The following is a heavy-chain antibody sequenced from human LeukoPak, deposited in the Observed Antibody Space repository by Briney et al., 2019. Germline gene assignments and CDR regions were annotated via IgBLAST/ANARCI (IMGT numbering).Heavy chain of an antibody. J-gene: IGHJ4*02. CDR2: ISSSSSYI. V-gene: IGHV3-21*01. D-gene: IGHD2-21*01. CDR1: GFTFSSYS. CDR3: ASLAYSTEGGDY. Sequence: GGSLRLSCAASGFTFSSYSMNWVRQAPGKGLEWVSSISSSSSYIYYADSVKGRFTISRDNAKNSLYLQMNSLRAEDTAGYYCASLAYSTEGGDYWGQGTLVTVSS.